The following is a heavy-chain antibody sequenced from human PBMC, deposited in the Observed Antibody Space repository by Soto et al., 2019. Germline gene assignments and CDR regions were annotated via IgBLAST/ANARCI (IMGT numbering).Heavy chain of an antibody. V-gene: IGHV3-23*01. CDR3: AKGAWSDSGYYFDY. CDR2: ISGSGGST. D-gene: IGHD3-22*01. J-gene: IGHJ4*02. Sequence: WSLRLSCAASGFTISSYAMSWVRQAPGKGLEWVSAISGSGGSTYYADSVKGRFTISRDNSKNTLYLQMNSLRAEDTAVYYCAKGAWSDSGYYFDYWGQGTLVTVSS. CDR1: GFTISSYA.